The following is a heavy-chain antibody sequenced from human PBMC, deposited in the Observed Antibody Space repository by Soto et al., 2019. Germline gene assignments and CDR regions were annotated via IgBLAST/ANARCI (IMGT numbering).Heavy chain of an antibody. CDR1: GGSFSGYY. CDR2: INDRGSI. D-gene: IGHD3-9*01. J-gene: IGHJ2*01. Sequence: QVQLQQWGAGPLRPLETLSLTCGVSGGSFSGYYWAWIRQSPGKGLEWIGEINDRGSINYNPSLKSNDSISVYTSKNHYSLNLRAATAADTAVYYCAREIHDILTGPPWVWYFDLWGRGTLVTVSS. V-gene: IGHV4-34*01. CDR3: AREIHDILTGPPWVWYFDL.